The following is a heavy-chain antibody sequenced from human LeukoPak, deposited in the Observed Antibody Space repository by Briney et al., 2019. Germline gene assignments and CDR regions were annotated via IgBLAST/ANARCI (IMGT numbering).Heavy chain of an antibody. J-gene: IGHJ3*02. CDR2: IIPIFGTA. CDR3: ARESSSWEGGAFDI. Sequence: SVKVSCKASGYTFTGYYMHWVRQAPGQGLEWMGRIIPIFGTANYAQKFQGRVTITTDESTSTAYMELSSLRSEDTAVYYCARESSSWEGGAFDIWGQGTMVTVSS. D-gene: IGHD6-13*01. CDR1: GYTFTGYY. V-gene: IGHV1-69*05.